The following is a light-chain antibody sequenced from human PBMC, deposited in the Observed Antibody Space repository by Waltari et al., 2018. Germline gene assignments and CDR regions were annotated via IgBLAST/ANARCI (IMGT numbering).Light chain of an antibody. Sequence: VVLHQSPFSLPVTLGQTSSSSCRSSQSLVHSDGNPDLNWFHPRPGQSPRRLIYKVSNRDSGVPDRFSGSGSGTDFTLKISRVEAEDVGVYYCMQATHWPALTFGGGTKVEIK. CDR2: KVS. V-gene: IGKV2-30*02. CDR3: MQATHWPALT. J-gene: IGKJ4*01. CDR1: QSLVHSDGNPD.